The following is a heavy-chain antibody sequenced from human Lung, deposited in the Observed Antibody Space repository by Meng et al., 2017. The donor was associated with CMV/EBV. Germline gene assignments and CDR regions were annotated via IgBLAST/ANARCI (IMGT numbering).Heavy chain of an antibody. CDR2: IRYDGSNK. V-gene: IGHV3-30*02. Sequence: GESLKISCAASGFTFSSYGMHWVRQAPGKGLEWVAFIRYDGSNKYYADSVKGRFTISRDNSKNTLYLQMNSLRAEDTAVYYCARDRLVVVPAVDAFDIWGQGTMVTVSS. D-gene: IGHD2-2*01. CDR3: ARDRLVVVPAVDAFDI. J-gene: IGHJ3*02. CDR1: GFTFSSYG.